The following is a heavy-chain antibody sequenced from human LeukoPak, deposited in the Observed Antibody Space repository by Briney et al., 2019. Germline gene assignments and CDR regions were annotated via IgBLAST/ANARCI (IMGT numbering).Heavy chain of an antibody. CDR3: ARTGMGGNVWIDS. CDR1: GYTFTGYY. J-gene: IGHJ5*01. V-gene: IGHV1-2*02. Sequence: ASVKVSCKASGYTFTGYYMHWVRQAPGQGLEWMGWINPNSGGTNYAQKFQGRVTMTRDTSITTAYMELTSLTSDDTAIFYCARTGMGGNVWIDSWGQGTLVTVSS. D-gene: IGHD1-26*01. CDR2: INPNSGGT.